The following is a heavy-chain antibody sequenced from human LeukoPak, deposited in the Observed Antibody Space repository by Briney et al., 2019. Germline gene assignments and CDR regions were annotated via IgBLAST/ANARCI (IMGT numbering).Heavy chain of an antibody. J-gene: IGHJ6*02. CDR3: ARRGYCSSTSCFYGMDV. CDR2: IKEDGSDK. V-gene: IGHV3-7*01. CDR1: GVTFPKYW. Sequence: PGGSLRLSCAASGVTFPKYWMTWVRQAPGKGLEWVASIKEDGSDKYYVDSVKGRFTISRDNAKNSLYLQMNSLRDEDTAVYYCARRGYCSSTSCFYGMDVWGQGTTVTVSS. D-gene: IGHD2-2*01.